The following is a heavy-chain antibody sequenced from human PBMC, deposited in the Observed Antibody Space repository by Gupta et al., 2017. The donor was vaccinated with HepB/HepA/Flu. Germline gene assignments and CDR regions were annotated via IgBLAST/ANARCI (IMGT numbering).Heavy chain of an antibody. J-gene: IGHJ4*02. V-gene: IGHV3-30-3*01. CDR3: ARAIIHGDPLTSLDY. CDR1: GFTFSSYA. CDR2: LSYDGSNK. Sequence: QVQLVESGGGVVQPGRSLRLSCAASGFTFSSYAMHAFRQARGRGMEWVAVLSYDGSNKYYADSVKGRFTIPRDNSKNTLYLQMNSRRAEDTAVYDCARAIIHGDPLTSLDYWGQGPLGTVSS. D-gene: IGHD3-3*01.